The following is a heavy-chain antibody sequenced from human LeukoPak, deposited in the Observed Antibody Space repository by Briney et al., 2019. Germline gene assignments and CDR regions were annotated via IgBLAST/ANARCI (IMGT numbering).Heavy chain of an antibody. CDR3: AINPRYCSSTSCHFP. CDR1: GYTFTDYY. CDR2: VDPEDGET. Sequence: ATVKISCKVSGYTFTDYYMHWLQQAPEKGLEWMGLVDPEDGETIYAEKFQGRVTITADTSTDTAYMELSSLRSEDTAVYYCAINPRYCSSTSCHFPLGGGTLVSDSS. V-gene: IGHV1-69-2*01. D-gene: IGHD2-2*01. J-gene: IGHJ5*02.